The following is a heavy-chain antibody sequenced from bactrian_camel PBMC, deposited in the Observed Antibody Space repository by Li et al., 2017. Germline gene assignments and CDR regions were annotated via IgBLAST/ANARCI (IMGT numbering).Heavy chain of an antibody. V-gene: IGHV3S53*01. Sequence: HVQLVESGGGSVQVGGSLNLSCVATSGYSYSTYCMGWFRQGPTAEREGVASIDGEGVTRYADSIKGRFTISKLNSQDNAENTVYLEMNNLKPEDTAMYYCAADAGRTIANIVPEEYGYWGQGTQVTVS. D-gene: IGHD4*01. CDR3: AADAGRTIANIVPEEYGY. J-gene: IGHJ4*01. CDR2: IDGEGVT. CDR1: GYSYSTYC.